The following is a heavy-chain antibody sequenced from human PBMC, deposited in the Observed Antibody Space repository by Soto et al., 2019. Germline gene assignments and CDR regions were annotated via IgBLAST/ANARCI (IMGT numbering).Heavy chain of an antibody. V-gene: IGHV3-7*01. CDR1: GFTFRNYW. J-gene: IGHJ4*02. D-gene: IGHD1-1*01. CDR3: TRDNNWSYDY. CDR2: IKVDESEK. Sequence: EVQLVESGGGLVQPGGSLRLSCAASGFTFRNYWMTWVRQAPGKGLEWVANIKVDESEKYYVDSVKGRFTISRDNAKNSLYLQMNSLRDEDTAVYYCTRDNNWSYDYWGQGILVTVSS.